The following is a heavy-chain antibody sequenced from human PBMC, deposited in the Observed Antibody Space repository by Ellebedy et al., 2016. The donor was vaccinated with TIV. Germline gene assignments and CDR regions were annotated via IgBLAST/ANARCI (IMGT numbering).Heavy chain of an antibody. CDR3: VLNYLLRPH. V-gene: IGHV1-8*01. D-gene: IGHD1-7*01. CDR2: MNPNSGDT. CDR1: GYTFTNYD. J-gene: IGHJ1*01. Sequence: ASVKVSXKASGYTFTNYDINWVRQATGQGLQWMGWMNPNSGDTGYAEKFQGRVTMTRDTSISTAYMELSSLRSEDTAVYYCVLNYLLRPHWGQGTLVTVSA.